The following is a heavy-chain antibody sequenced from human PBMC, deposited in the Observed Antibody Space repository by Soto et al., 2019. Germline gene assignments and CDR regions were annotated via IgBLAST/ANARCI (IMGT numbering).Heavy chain of an antibody. CDR1: GYSFTSYW. CDR3: ARQGYSRSWSVYYGMDV. Sequence: PGESLKISCKGSGYSFTSYWIGWVRQMPGKGLEWMGIIYPGDSDTRYSPSFQGQVTISADKSISTAYLQWSSLKASDTAMYYCARQGYSRSWSVYYGMDVWGQGTKVTVSS. V-gene: IGHV5-51*01. J-gene: IGHJ6*02. D-gene: IGHD6-13*01. CDR2: IYPGDSDT.